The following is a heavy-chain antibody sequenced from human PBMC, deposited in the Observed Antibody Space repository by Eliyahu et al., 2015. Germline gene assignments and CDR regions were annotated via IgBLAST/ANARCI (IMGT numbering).Heavy chain of an antibody. J-gene: IGHJ4*02. D-gene: IGHD2-15*01. V-gene: IGHV7-4-1*02. CDR3: ARDPRGNGGNCCFDY. CDR2: IDTNTGNP. CDR1: GXTFTTYT. Sequence: QVQLVQSGSGLKNPGASVRVSCKASGXTFTTYTINWVRQAPGQGLEWMGRIDTNTGNPTYAQGFTGRFVFSLDTSVSTAYLQISGLQSEDTAVYYCARDPRGNGGNCCFDYWGQGTQVSVSS.